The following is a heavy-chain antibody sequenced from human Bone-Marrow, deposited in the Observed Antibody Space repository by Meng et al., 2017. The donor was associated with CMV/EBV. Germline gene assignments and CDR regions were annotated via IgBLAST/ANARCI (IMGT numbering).Heavy chain of an antibody. J-gene: IGHJ2*01. CDR1: GFTFSSYD. CDR2: IGTAGDT. V-gene: IGHV3-13*01. D-gene: IGHD3-22*01. CDR3: ARMGDDSSGWYFDL. Sequence: GESLKISCAASGFTFSSYDMHWVRQATGKGLEWVSAIGTAGDTYYPGSVKGRFTISRENAKNSLYLQMNSLRAGDTAVYYCARMGDDSSGWYFDLWGRGNLVPVSS.